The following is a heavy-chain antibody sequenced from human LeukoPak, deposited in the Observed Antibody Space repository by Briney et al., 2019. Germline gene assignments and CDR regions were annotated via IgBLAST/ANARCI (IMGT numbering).Heavy chain of an antibody. CDR3: AKVYYYDSSGYYSPFDY. J-gene: IGHJ4*02. V-gene: IGHV3-23*01. CDR1: GFTFSSYA. Sequence: GGSLRLSCAASGFTFSSYAMSWVRQAPGKGLEWVSAISGSGGSTYYADSVEGRFTISRDNSKNTLYLQMNSLRAEDTAVYYCAKVYYYDSSGYYSPFDYWGQGTLVTVSS. D-gene: IGHD3-22*01. CDR2: ISGSGGST.